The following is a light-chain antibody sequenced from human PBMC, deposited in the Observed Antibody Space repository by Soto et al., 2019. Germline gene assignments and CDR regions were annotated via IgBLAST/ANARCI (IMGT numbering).Light chain of an antibody. CDR3: HSGRT. J-gene: IGKJ2*01. CDR1: LSVGSS. CDR2: DAS. V-gene: IGKV3-11*01. Sequence: EIVLTQSPATLSLSPGERATLSCRASLSVGSSLAWHQQKPGQAPRLLMYDASKRATDIPARFSGSESGTDFTLLKSGLETVDFADYYCHSGRTFGQGTKLEIK.